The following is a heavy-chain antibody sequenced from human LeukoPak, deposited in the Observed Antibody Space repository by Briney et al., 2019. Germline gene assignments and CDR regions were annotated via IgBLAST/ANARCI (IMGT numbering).Heavy chain of an antibody. D-gene: IGHD6-19*01. CDR3: ARDNLAGSYYYYGMDV. J-gene: IGHJ6*02. Sequence: PGGSLRLSCAASGFTFSDYYMSWIRQAPGKGLEWVSYISSSGSTIYYADSVKGRLTISRDNAKNSLYLQMNSLRAEDTAVYYCARDNLAGSYYYYGMDVWGQGTTVTVSS. CDR1: GFTFSDYY. V-gene: IGHV3-11*01. CDR2: ISSSGSTI.